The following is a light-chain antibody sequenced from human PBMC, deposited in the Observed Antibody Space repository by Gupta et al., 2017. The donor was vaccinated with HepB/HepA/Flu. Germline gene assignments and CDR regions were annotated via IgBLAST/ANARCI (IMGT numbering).Light chain of an antibody. J-gene: IGLJ1*01. CDR2: DTS. CDR1: TGAVTSGHY. CDR3: LLSYNGAPYV. Sequence: QAVATQEPSLTVYAGGTVTLTCGSNTGAVTSGHYPYWFQQKPGQAPRTLIYDTSNKHTWTPALFSGSLLGGKAALTLSGAQPEDEAEYYCLLSYNGAPYVFGTGTKVTVL. V-gene: IGLV7-46*01.